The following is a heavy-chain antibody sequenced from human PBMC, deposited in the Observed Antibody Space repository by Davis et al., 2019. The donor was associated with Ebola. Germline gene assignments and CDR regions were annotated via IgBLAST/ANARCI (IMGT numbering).Heavy chain of an antibody. CDR2: IYYSGST. V-gene: IGHV4-39*01. D-gene: IGHD3-16*01. J-gene: IGHJ3*01. CDR3: ASERGGGAFDV. CDR1: ASSFSSSGYY. Sequence: SETLSLTCTVSASSFSSSGYYWGWIRQPPGKGLEWIGTIYYSGSTYYNPSLKSRITISVDTSKNQFFLKLSSVTAAATAVYSCASERGGGAFDVWGRGTMVTVSS.